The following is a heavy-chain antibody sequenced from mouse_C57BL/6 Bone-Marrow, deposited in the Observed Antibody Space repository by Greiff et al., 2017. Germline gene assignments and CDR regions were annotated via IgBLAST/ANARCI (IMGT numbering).Heavy chain of an antibody. D-gene: IGHD2-4*01. CDR1: GFSLTSYA. J-gene: IGHJ4*01. Sequence: VQLKESGPGLVAPSQSLSITCTVSGFSLTSYAISWVRQPPGKGLEWLGVIWTGGGTNYNSALKSRLSISKDNSKSQVFLKMNSLQTDDTARYYCARKGDYDYDVLYYYAMDYWGQGTSVTVSS. CDR2: IWTGGGT. CDR3: ARKGDYDYDVLYYYAMDY. V-gene: IGHV2-9-1*01.